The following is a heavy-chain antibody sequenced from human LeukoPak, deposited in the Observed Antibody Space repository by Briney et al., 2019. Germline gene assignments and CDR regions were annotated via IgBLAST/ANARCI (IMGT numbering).Heavy chain of an antibody. V-gene: IGHV3-7*05. CDR1: GFTFSSSW. CDR3: AREAGIPPSTQQWPTSVDY. Sequence: PGGSLRLSCVASGFTFSSSWMSWVRQAPGKGLEWVANIKQDGSEKYCVDSVKGRFTISRDSAKNSLYLQMNSLRAEDTAVYYCAREAGIPPSTQQWPTSVDYWGQGTLVTVSS. CDR2: IKQDGSEK. J-gene: IGHJ4*02. D-gene: IGHD5-18*01.